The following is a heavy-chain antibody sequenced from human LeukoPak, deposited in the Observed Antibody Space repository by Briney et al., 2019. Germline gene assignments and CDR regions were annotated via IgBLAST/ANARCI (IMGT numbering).Heavy chain of an antibody. J-gene: IGHJ4*02. CDR1: GFTFSSYG. CDR2: IWYDGSNK. Sequence: AGGSLRLSCAASGFTFSSYGMHWVRQAPGKGLEWVALIWYDGSNKYYADSVKGRFTISRDNSRNTLYLQMNSLRAEDTALYYCARDYGSGIDCWGQGTLVTVSS. CDR3: ARDYGSGIDC. V-gene: IGHV3-33*08. D-gene: IGHD3-10*01.